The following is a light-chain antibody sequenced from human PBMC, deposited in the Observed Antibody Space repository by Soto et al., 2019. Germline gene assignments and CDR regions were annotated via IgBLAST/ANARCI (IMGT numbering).Light chain of an antibody. CDR2: ASS. CDR1: QDISSY. CDR3: QQLNTFPVT. V-gene: IGKV1-9*01. Sequence: DIQLTQSPSFLSASVGDRVTITCRASQDISSYLAWYQHTPGKAPKLLIYASSTLQSGVPSRFSGSGSGTEFTLTISSLQPEDFATYYCQQLNTFPVTFGQGTRLDI. J-gene: IGKJ5*01.